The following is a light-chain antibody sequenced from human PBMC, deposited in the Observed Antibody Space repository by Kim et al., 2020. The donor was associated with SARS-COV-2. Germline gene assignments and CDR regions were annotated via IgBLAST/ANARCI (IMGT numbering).Light chain of an antibody. CDR2: DVI. CDR1: SSDVVSYDY. J-gene: IGLJ3*02. Sequence: QSALTQPRSVSGSPGQSVTISCTGTSSDVVSYDYVSWYQQHPGKAPKLILYDVIKRPSGVPDRFSGSKSGNTASLTISGLQAEDEADYHCCSYAGSYTWVFGGGNKVTVL. CDR3: CSYAGSYTWV. V-gene: IGLV2-11*01.